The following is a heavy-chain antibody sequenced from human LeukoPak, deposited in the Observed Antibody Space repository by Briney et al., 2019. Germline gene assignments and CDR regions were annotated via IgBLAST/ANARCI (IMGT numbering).Heavy chain of an antibody. CDR2: MNPNSGNI. Sequence: SDNVSYKASRYTFTSYDINWVRPATRHGRDGMGWMNPNSGNIAYARKFEGRVTITRTTYISTAYMELSSLRSEDTAVYYCARGRRDLDSWGQGILVTVSS. CDR1: RYTFTSYD. CDR3: ARGRRDLDS. J-gene: IGHJ4*02. V-gene: IGHV1-8*03.